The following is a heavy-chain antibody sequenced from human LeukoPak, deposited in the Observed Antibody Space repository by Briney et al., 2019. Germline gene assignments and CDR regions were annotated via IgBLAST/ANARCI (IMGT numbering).Heavy chain of an antibody. D-gene: IGHD3-16*02. J-gene: IGHJ4*02. CDR2: TYYRSKWYN. Sequence: SQTLSLTCAISGDSVSSNSAAWNWIRQSPSRALEWLGRTYYRSKWYNDYAVTVKSRITINPDTSKNQFSLQLNSVTPEDTAVYYCARDRGYDYVWGSYRRTFFDYWGQGTLVTVSS. V-gene: IGHV6-1*01. CDR3: ARDRGYDYVWGSYRRTFFDY. CDR1: GDSVSSNSAA.